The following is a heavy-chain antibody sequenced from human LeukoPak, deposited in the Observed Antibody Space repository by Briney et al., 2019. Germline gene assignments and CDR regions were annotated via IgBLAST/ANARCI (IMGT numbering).Heavy chain of an antibody. CDR3: AKAYDYGGNSLGSCFDY. CDR1: GFTFSSYA. J-gene: IGHJ4*02. CDR2: ISGSGGST. V-gene: IGHV3-23*01. Sequence: GGSLRLSCAASGFTFSSYAMSWVRQAPGKGLEWVPAISGSGGSTYYADSVKGRFTISRDNSNNALFLQMNSLRAEDTAVYYFAKAYDYGGNSLGSCFDYWGQGTLVTVSS. D-gene: IGHD4-23*01.